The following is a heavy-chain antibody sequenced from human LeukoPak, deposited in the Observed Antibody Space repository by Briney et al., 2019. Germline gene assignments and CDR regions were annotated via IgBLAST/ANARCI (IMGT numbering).Heavy chain of an antibody. V-gene: IGHV4-30-4*08. CDR1: SGSISSYY. D-gene: IGHD5-18*01. J-gene: IGHJ4*02. CDR2: IYYSGST. CDR3: AREPGYSYGYNDY. Sequence: SETLSLTCTVSSGSISSYYWSWIRQPPGKGLEWIGYIYYSGSTYYNPSLKSRVTISVDTSKNQFSLKLSSVTAADTAVYYCAREPGYSYGYNDYWGQGTLVTVSS.